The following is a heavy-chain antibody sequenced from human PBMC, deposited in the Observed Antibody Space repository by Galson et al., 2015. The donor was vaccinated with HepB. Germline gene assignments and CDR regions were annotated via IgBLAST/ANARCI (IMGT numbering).Heavy chain of an antibody. CDR3: ARGRESRWYRY. V-gene: IGHV3-21*01. CDR2: ISSRSSYI. J-gene: IGHJ4*02. Sequence: SLRLSCAASGFPFSNYTMNWVRQAPGKGLEWVSSISSRSSYIYYADSLKGRFTVSRDDAKNSLYLQMNSLRAEDTAVYYCARGRESRWYRYWGQGTLVTVSS. D-gene: IGHD6-13*01. CDR1: GFPFSNYT.